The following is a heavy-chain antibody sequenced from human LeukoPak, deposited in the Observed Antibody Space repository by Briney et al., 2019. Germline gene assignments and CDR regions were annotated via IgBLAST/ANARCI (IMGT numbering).Heavy chain of an antibody. Sequence: GGSLRLSCAASGFTFNNYAMSWVRQAPGKGLEWVSAISGSGSSTFYADSGKGRFTISRDNSKNTLYLQMNSLRAEDTAVYYCAREGPRGNSQFDYWGQGTLVTVSP. CDR1: GFTFNNYA. D-gene: IGHD2/OR15-2a*01. CDR2: ISGSGSST. V-gene: IGHV3-23*01. J-gene: IGHJ4*02. CDR3: AREGPRGNSQFDY.